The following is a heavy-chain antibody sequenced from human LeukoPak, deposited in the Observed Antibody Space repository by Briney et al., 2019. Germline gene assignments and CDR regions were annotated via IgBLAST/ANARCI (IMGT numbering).Heavy chain of an antibody. D-gene: IGHD2-15*01. J-gene: IGHJ5*02. CDR2: ISAYNGNT. CDR1: GYTFTSYG. V-gene: IGHV1-18*04. Sequence: ASVKVSCKASGYTFTSYGISWVRQAPGQGLEWMGWISAYNGNTNYAQKLQGRVTMTTDTSTSTAYMELRSLRSDDTAVYYCARDPEGYCTSGSCYPSDWFDPWGQGTLVTVSS. CDR3: ARDPEGYCTSGSCYPSDWFDP.